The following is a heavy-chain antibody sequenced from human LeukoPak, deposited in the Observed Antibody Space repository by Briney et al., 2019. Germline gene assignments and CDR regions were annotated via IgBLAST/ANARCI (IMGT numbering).Heavy chain of an antibody. J-gene: IGHJ5*02. Sequence: SETLSLTCTVSGGSISSSSYYWGWIRQPPGKGLEWIGSIYYSGSTYYNPSLKSRVTISVDTSKNQFSLKLSSVTAADTAVYYCARAASRRWFGDNLRVRWFDPWGQGTLVTVSS. CDR2: IYYSGST. CDR1: GGSISSSSYY. CDR3: ARAASRRWFGDNLRVRWFDP. V-gene: IGHV4-39*07. D-gene: IGHD3-10*01.